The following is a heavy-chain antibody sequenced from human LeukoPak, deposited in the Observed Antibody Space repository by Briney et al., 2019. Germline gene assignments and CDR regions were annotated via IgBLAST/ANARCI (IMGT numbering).Heavy chain of an antibody. D-gene: IGHD6-13*01. CDR2: IIPIFGTA. CDR3: ARERVGSSWYPHFDY. CDR1: GGTFSSYA. V-gene: IGHV1-69*05. J-gene: IGHJ4*02. Sequence: ASVKVSCKASGGTFSSYAISWVRQAPGQGLEWMGGIIPIFGTANYAQKFQGRVTITTDESTSTAYMELSSLRSEDTAVYYCARERVGSSWYPHFDYWGQGTLVTVSS.